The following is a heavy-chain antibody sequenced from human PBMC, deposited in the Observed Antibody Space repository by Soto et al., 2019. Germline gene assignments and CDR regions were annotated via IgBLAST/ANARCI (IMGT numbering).Heavy chain of an antibody. CDR3: ARVGYDFWSGYYYYFDY. CDR2: IYISGST. CDR1: GGSISSYY. D-gene: IGHD3-3*01. J-gene: IGHJ4*02. V-gene: IGHV4-4*07. Sequence: SETLSLTCTVSGGSISSYYWSWIRQPAGKGLEWIGRIYISGSTNYNPSLKSRVTMSVDTSKNQFSLKLSSVTAADTAVYYCARVGYDFWSGYYYYFDYWGQGTLVTVSS.